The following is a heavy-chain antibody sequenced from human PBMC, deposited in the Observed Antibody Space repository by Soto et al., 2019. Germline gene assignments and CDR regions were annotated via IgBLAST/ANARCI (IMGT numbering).Heavy chain of an antibody. D-gene: IGHD1-26*01. Sequence: EALSLTCTVSGGSISSYYWSWIRQPPGKGLEWIGYIYYSGSTNYNPSLKSRVTISVDTSKNQFSLNLSSVTAADTAVYYCARAGGAAVGFFDYWGQGTLVTVSS. CDR1: GGSISSYY. V-gene: IGHV4-59*01. J-gene: IGHJ4*02. CDR3: ARAGGAAVGFFDY. CDR2: IYYSGST.